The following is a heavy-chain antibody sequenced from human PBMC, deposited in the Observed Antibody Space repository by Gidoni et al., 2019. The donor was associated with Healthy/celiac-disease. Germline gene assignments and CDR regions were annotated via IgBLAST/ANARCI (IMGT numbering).Heavy chain of an antibody. CDR1: GYTFTGYY. CDR2: INPNSGGT. V-gene: IGHV1-2*02. J-gene: IGHJ6*04. D-gene: IGHD2-2*01. Sequence: QVQLVQSGAEVKKPGASVKVSCKASGYTFTGYYMPWVRQAPGQGLEWMGWINPNSGGTNYAQKFQGRVTMTRDTSISTAYMELSRLRSDDTAVYYCARDQLKDIVVVPAAMSMDVWGKGTTVTVSS. CDR3: ARDQLKDIVVVPAAMSMDV.